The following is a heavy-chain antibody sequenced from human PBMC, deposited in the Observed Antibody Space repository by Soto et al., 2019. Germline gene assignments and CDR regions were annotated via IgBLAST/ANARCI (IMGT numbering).Heavy chain of an antibody. CDR2: IIPILGIA. D-gene: IGHD3-22*01. V-gene: IGHV1-69*04. CDR1: GGTFSSYT. J-gene: IGHJ3*02. Sequence: SVKVSCKASGGTFSSYTISWVRQAPGQGLEWMGRIIPILGIANYAQKFQGRVTITADKSTSTAYMELSSLRSEDTAVYYCARDPDYYDSSGYYFGDAFDIWGQGTTVTVSS. CDR3: ARDPDYYDSSGYYFGDAFDI.